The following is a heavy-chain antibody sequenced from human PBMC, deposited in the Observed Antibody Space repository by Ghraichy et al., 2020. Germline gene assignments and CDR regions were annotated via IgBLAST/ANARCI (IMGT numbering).Heavy chain of an antibody. J-gene: IGHJ4*02. V-gene: IGHV1-3*01. CDR3: ARETQWLRFTIFDY. Sequence: ASVKVSCKASGYSFSSYAMHWVRQAPGQRLEWMGWINAGNGNTKYSQKFQGRVTITRDTSARTAYMELSSLRSEDTAVYYCARETQWLRFTIFDYWGQGTLVTVSS. CDR1: GYSFSSYA. CDR2: INAGNGNT. D-gene: IGHD5-12*01.